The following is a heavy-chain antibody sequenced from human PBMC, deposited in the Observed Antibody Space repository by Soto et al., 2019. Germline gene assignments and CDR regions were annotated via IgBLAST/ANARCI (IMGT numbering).Heavy chain of an antibody. CDR3: ARGIFGVVTLYYYYGMDV. J-gene: IGHJ6*02. CDR1: GGSISSSNW. V-gene: IGHV4-4*02. D-gene: IGHD3-3*01. Sequence: PSETLSLTCAVSGGSISSSNWWSWVRQPPGKGLEWIGEIYHSGSTNYNPSLKSRVTISVDKSKNQFSLKLSSVTAADTAVYYCARGIFGVVTLYYYYGMDVWGQGTTVTVSS. CDR2: IYHSGST.